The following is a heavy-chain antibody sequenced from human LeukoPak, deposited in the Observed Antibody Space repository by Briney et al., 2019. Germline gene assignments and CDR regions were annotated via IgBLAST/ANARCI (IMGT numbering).Heavy chain of an antibody. J-gene: IGHJ6*02. CDR3: ARVDVSYYYYGMDV. V-gene: IGHV4-34*01. CDR2: INHSGST. Sequence: PSETLSLTCAVYGGSFSGYYWSWIRQPPGKGLEWIGEINHSGSTNYNPSLKSRVTISVDTSKNQFSLKLSSVTAADTAVYYCARVDVSYYYYGMDVWGQGTTATVSS. CDR1: GGSFSGYY. D-gene: IGHD3-16*01.